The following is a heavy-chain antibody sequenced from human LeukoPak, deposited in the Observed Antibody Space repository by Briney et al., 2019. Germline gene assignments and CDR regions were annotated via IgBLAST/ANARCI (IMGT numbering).Heavy chain of an antibody. Sequence: KPGGSLRLSCAASEFTINDAWMSWVRQAPGKGLEWVGRIKSKTDGGTTEYAAPVKGRFTISRDDSKNTLYLQMNSLKTEDTAIYYCSSWGSTPGVSSDDYWGQGTLVTVSS. J-gene: IGHJ4*02. CDR2: IKSKTDGGTT. D-gene: IGHD6-6*01. CDR3: SSWGSTPGVSSDDY. V-gene: IGHV3-15*01. CDR1: EFTINDAW.